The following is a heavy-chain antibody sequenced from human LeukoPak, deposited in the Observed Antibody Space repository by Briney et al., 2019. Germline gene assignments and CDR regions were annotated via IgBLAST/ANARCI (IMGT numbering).Heavy chain of an antibody. CDR2: ISGSGGIT. CDR3: AKVVRGVNWYYFDY. D-gene: IGHD3-10*01. V-gene: IGHV3-23*01. J-gene: IGHJ4*02. CDR1: GFTFSSYG. Sequence: PGGSLRLSCAASGFTFSSYGMNWVRQAPGKGLEWVSGISGSGGITFYADSVEGRFFISRDNSKNTLYLQMNSLRAEDTAVYYCAKVVRGVNWYYFDYWGQGTLVTVSS.